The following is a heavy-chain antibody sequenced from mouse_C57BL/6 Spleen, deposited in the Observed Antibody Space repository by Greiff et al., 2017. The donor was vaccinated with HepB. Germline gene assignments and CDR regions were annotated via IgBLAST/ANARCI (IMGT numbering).Heavy chain of an antibody. D-gene: IGHD2-1*01. CDR2: IDPETGGT. CDR3: TRGGIYYGNYGYFDV. CDR1: GYTFTDYE. J-gene: IGHJ1*03. V-gene: IGHV1-15*01. Sequence: QVQLKESGAELVRPGASVTLSCKASGYTFTDYEMHWVKQTPVHGLEWIGAIDPETGGTAYNQKFKGKAILTADKSSSTAYMELRSLTSEDSAVYYCTRGGIYYGNYGYFDVWGTGTTVTVSS.